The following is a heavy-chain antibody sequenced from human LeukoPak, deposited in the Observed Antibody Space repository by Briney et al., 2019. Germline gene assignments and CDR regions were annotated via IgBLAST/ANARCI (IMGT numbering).Heavy chain of an antibody. J-gene: IGHJ3*02. Sequence: SETLSLTCTVSGGSISSYYWSWIRQPPGKGLEWIGYIYYSGSTNYNPSLTSRVTISVDTSKNQFSLKLSSVTAADTAVYYCARPVVTNGFDIWGQGIMVTVSS. CDR2: IYYSGST. CDR3: ARPVVTNGFDI. D-gene: IGHD3-22*01. CDR1: GGSISSYY. V-gene: IGHV4-59*01.